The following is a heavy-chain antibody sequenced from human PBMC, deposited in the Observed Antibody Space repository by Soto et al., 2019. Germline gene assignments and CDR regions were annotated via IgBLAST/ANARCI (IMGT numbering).Heavy chain of an antibody. D-gene: IGHD3-22*01. CDR2: ISGSGGST. J-gene: IGHJ4*02. CDR3: AKADYYDSSGYLDY. CDR1: GFTFSSYA. Sequence: GGSLRLSCAASGFTFSSYAMSWVRQAPGKGLEWVSAISGSGGSTYYADSVKGRFTISRDNSKNTLYLQMNSLRAEDTAVYYCAKADYYDSSGYLDYWGQGTLVTVSS. V-gene: IGHV3-23*01.